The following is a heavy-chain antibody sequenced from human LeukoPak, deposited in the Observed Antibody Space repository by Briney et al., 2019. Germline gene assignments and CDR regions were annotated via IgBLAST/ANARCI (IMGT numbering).Heavy chain of an antibody. CDR2: ISWNSGSI. V-gene: IGHV3-9*01. CDR1: GFTFDDYA. D-gene: IGHD3-22*01. CDR3: ARDRAVTMIVLGLDS. J-gene: IGHJ4*02. Sequence: SLRLSCAASGFTFDDYAMHWVRQAPGKGLEWVSGISWNSGSIGYADSVKGRFTISRDNSRNTLNLQMNSLRADDTAVYYCARDRAVTMIVLGLDSWGQGTLVTVSS.